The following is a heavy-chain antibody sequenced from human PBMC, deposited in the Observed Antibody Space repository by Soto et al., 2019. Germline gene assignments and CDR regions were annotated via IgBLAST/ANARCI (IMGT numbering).Heavy chain of an antibody. Sequence: DVQLVESGGGLVQPGRSLRLSCAASGFTFDDYAMHWVRQAPGKGLEWVSGISWNSGSIGYADSVKGRFTISRDNAKNSLYLQMNSLRAEDTALYYCAKVKGTMVRGTIDYWGQGTLVTVSS. D-gene: IGHD3-10*01. V-gene: IGHV3-9*01. CDR1: GFTFDDYA. J-gene: IGHJ4*02. CDR3: AKVKGTMVRGTIDY. CDR2: ISWNSGSI.